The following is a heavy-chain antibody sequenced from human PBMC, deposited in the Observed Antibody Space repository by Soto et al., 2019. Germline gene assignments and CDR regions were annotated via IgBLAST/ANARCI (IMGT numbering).Heavy chain of an antibody. CDR2: LNGSGGST. CDR3: ARGFSAGKGSPPDY. V-gene: IGHV3-23*01. Sequence: EARLLESGGGLVQPGGYLRLSCAASGFTFSNYAMTWVRQAPGKGLEWVSGLNGSGGSTSSADSVKGRFAISRDNSKNTLYLQMNSLRDGDTAVYYFARGFSAGKGSPPDYWGQGTLVTVSS. CDR1: GFTFSNYA. J-gene: IGHJ4*02. D-gene: IGHD3-10*01.